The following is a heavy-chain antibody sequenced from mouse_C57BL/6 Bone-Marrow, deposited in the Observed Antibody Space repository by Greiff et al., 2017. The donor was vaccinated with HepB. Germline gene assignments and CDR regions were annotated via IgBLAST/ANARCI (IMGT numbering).Heavy chain of an antibody. Sequence: EVKLVESGGGLVKPGGSLKLSCAASGFTFSDYGMHWVRQAPEKGLEWVAYISSGSSTIYYADTVKGRFTLSRDNAKNTLFLQMTSLRSEDTAMYYCASEGYYGSSPYAMDYWGQGTSVTVSS. CDR2: ISSGSSTI. CDR3: ASEGYYGSSPYAMDY. J-gene: IGHJ4*01. V-gene: IGHV5-17*01. D-gene: IGHD1-1*01. CDR1: GFTFSDYG.